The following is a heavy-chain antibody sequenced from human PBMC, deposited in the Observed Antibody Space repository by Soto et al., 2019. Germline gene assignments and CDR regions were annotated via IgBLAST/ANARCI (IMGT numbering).Heavy chain of an antibody. Sequence: QLQLQESGPGLVKPSQTLSLTCDISGDSVSSTSSIWNWIRQSPSRGLEWLGRTYYRSKWHTDYAVSVRGRITINPDTPNNQFFLQLSSVTPDDTAVYFCARDLHGTYYYDSWGQGTLVTVSS. CDR1: GDSVSSTSSI. D-gene: IGHD1-1*01. CDR3: ARDLHGTYYYDS. J-gene: IGHJ4*02. V-gene: IGHV6-1*01. CDR2: TYYRSKWHT.